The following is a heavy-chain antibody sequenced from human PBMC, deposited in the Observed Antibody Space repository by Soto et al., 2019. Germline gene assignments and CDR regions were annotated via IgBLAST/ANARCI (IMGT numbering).Heavy chain of an antibody. Sequence: SVKVSCKAAGGTFSSYAISWVRQAPGQGLEWMGGIIPIFGTANYAQKFQGRVTITADESTSTAYMELSSLRAADTAVYYCARDSPLSVSGYYYGMDVWGQGTTVTVSS. CDR1: GGTFSSYA. J-gene: IGHJ6*02. CDR3: ARDSPLSVSGYYYGMDV. CDR2: IIPIFGTA. V-gene: IGHV1-69*13.